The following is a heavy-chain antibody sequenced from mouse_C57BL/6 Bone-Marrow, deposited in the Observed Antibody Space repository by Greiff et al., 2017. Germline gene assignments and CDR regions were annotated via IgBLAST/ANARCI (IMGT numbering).Heavy chain of an antibody. J-gene: IGHJ2*01. CDR1: GFTFSSYG. V-gene: IGHV5-6*01. D-gene: IGHD4-1*01. Sequence: EVQVVESGGDLVKPGGSLKLSCAASGFTFSSYGMSWVRQTPDKRLEWVATISSGGSYTYYPDSVKGRFTISRDNAKNTLYLQMSRLKSEDTAMDYCERHGWDYYFDYWGQGTTRTVSS. CDR2: ISSGGSYT. CDR3: ERHGWDYYFDY.